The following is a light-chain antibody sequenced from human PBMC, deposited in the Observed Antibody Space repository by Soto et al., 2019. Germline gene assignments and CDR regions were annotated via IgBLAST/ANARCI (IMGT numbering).Light chain of an antibody. J-gene: IGKJ4*01. CDR2: GAS. V-gene: IGKV3-20*01. CDR3: QQYGSSPLT. Sequence: DIVLTQSPGTVSLSPGKRATLSCRASQSVSSSCLAWYQQKPGQAPRLLIYGASSRATDVPDRFSGSGSGTDFALTITRLEPEDFAVYYCQQYGSSPLTFGGGTKV. CDR1: QSVSSSC.